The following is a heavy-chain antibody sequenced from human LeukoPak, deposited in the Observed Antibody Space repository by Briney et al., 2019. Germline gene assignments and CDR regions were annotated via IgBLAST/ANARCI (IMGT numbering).Heavy chain of an antibody. J-gene: IGHJ3*02. CDR2: INHSGST. CDR1: GGSFSGYY. Sequence: SETLSLTCAVYGGSFSGYYWSWIRQPPGKGLEWIGEINHSGSTNHNPSLKSRVTISVDTSKNQFSLKLSSVTAADTAVYYCARGNPRYCSGGSCYSGRTDAFDIWGQGTMVTVSS. D-gene: IGHD2-15*01. V-gene: IGHV4-34*01. CDR3: ARGNPRYCSGGSCYSGRTDAFDI.